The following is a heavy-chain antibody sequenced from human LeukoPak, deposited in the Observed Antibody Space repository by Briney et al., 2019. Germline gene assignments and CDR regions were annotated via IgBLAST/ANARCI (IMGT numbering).Heavy chain of an antibody. Sequence: GGSLRLSCEVSGFTFSSYWIHWVRQAPGKGLVWVSRFSDDEGRTVYADSVKGRFTISKDNAKNTLYLQMNSLRAEDTAVYYCAKDEDSGSYSFWSYFDYWGQGTLVTVSS. J-gene: IGHJ4*02. CDR1: GFTFSSYW. CDR3: AKDEDSGSYSFWSYFDY. D-gene: IGHD1-26*01. CDR2: FSDDEGRT. V-gene: IGHV3-74*01.